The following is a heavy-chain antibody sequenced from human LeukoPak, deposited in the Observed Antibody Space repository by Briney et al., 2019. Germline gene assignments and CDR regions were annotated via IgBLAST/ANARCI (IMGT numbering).Heavy chain of an antibody. CDR2: ISTYKGNT. CDR3: ARESRSSIDY. D-gene: IGHD6-6*01. Sequence: ASVKVPCKPSGYNFTTYGITWVRQAPGLGFEWMGWISTYKGNTNYAQRLQGRVTMTRDTSTSTVYMELRSLRSDDTAIYYCARESRSSIDYWGQGSLVIVSS. J-gene: IGHJ4*02. V-gene: IGHV1-18*01. CDR1: GYNFTTYG.